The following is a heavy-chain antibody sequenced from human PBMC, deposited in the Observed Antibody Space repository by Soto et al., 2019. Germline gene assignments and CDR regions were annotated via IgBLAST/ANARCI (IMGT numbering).Heavy chain of an antibody. CDR2: TYYRSKWYN. CDR1: GDSVSSNSAA. CDR3: ARDRRMMQQLVPSRGMDV. D-gene: IGHD6-13*01. V-gene: IGHV6-1*01. Sequence: PSQTLSLTSVISGDSVSSNSAAWNCIRQSPSRGLEWLGRTYYRSKWYNDYAVSVKSRITINPDTSKNQFSLQLNSVTPEDTAVYYCARDRRMMQQLVPSRGMDVWGQGTTVTVSS. J-gene: IGHJ6*02.